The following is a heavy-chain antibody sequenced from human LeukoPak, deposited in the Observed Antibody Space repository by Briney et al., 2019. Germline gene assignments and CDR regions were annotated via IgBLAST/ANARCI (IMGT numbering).Heavy chain of an antibody. CDR2: ISHSGST. V-gene: IGHV4-34*01. J-gene: IGHJ6*03. D-gene: IGHD2-15*01. CDR1: GGSFSGYY. Sequence: SETLSLTCAVYGGSFSGYYWSWIRQPPGKGLEWIGEISHSGSTNYNPSLKSRVTISVDTSKNQFSLKLSSVTAADTAVYYCARSSYCSGGSCASYYYYYYMDVWGKGTTVTVSS. CDR3: ARSSYCSGGSCASYYYYYYMDV.